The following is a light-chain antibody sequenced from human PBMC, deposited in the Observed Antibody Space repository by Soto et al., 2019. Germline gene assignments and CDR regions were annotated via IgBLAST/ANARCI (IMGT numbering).Light chain of an antibody. V-gene: IGLV1-44*01. Sequence: QSVLTQPPSASGTPGQRVTISCSGSTSNIGSNNVNWYRQLPGTAPKLLLFNNERRPSGVPGRVSGSKSGTSASLAISGLQSDDEADYYCCSYAGDLALFGGGTKLTVL. CDR1: TSNIGSNN. J-gene: IGLJ2*01. CDR3: CSYAGDLAL. CDR2: NNE.